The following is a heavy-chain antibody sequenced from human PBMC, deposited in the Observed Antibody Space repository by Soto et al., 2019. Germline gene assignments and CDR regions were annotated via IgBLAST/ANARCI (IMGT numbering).Heavy chain of an antibody. D-gene: IGHD2-15*01. V-gene: IGHV1-69*08. J-gene: IGHJ4*02. CDR3: ARDSGYCSGGSCQLAGPIDY. CDR1: GGTFSSYT. CDR2: IIPILGIA. Sequence: QVQLVQSGAEVKKPGSSVKVSCKASGGTFSSYTISWVRQAPGQGLEWMGRIIPILGIANYAQKFQGRVTITADKSTSTAYMELSSLRSEDTAVYYCARDSGYCSGGSCQLAGPIDYWGQGTLVTVSS.